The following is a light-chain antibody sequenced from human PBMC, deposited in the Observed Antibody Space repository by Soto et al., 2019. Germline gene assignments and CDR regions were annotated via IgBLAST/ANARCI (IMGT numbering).Light chain of an antibody. J-gene: IGLJ3*02. V-gene: IGLV4-69*01. CDR2: LNSDGSH. Sequence: QPVLTQSPSASASLGASVKLTCTLSSGHSSYAIAWHQQQPEKGPRYLMKLNSDGSHSKGDGIPVRFSGSSSGAERYLTISSLQSEDEADYYCQTWGTGLLVFGGGTKLTVL. CDR1: SGHSSYA. CDR3: QTWGTGLLV.